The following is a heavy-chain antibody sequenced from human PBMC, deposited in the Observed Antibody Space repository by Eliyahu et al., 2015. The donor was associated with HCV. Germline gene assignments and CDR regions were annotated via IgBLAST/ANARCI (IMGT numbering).Heavy chain of an antibody. Sequence: EVQLVESGGGLVKPGGSLRLSCAASGFTFSSXSMXXVRXXPGKGLEWVSSISSSSSYIYYADSVKGRFTISRDNAKNSLYLQMNSLRAEDTAVYYCARDGKGVHTAFLWNYYGMDVWGQGTTVTVSS. CDR2: ISSSSSYI. D-gene: IGHD5-18*01. CDR1: GFTFSSXS. V-gene: IGHV3-21*01. CDR3: ARDGKGVHTAFLWNYYGMDV. J-gene: IGHJ6*02.